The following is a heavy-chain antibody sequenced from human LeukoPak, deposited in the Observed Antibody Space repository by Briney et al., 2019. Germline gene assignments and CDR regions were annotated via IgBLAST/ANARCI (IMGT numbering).Heavy chain of an antibody. D-gene: IGHD6-13*01. CDR2: IYTSGST. CDR1: GGSISSGSYY. CDR3: ATPFATGYSSSWYSY. J-gene: IGHJ4*02. Sequence: SQTLSLTCTVSGGSISSGSYYWSWIRQPAGKGLEWIGRIYTSGSTNYNPSLKSRVTISVDTSKNQFSLKLSSVTAADTAVYYCATPFATGYSSSWYSYWGQGTLVTVSS. V-gene: IGHV4-61*02.